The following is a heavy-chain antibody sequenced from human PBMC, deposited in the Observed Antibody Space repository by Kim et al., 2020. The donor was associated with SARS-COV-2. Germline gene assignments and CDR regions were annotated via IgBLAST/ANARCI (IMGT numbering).Heavy chain of an antibody. V-gene: IGHV4-34*01. CDR3: ARGSLYYYDSSGYKNYFDY. CDR1: GGSFSGYY. CDR2: INHSGST. J-gene: IGHJ4*02. Sequence: SETLSLTCAVYGGSFSGYYWSWIRQPPGKGLEWIGEINHSGSTNYNPSLKSRVTISVDTSKNQFSLKLSSVTAADTAVYYCARGSLYYYDSSGYKNYFDYWGQGTLVTVSS. D-gene: IGHD3-22*01.